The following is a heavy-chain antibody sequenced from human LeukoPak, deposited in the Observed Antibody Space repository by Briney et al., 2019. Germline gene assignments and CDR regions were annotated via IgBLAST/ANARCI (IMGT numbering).Heavy chain of an antibody. CDR3: ARGGPYCGGDCSSYYYYYYMDV. Sequence: PSETLSLTCAVYGGSFSGYYWSWIRQPPGKGLEWIGEINHSGSTNYNPSLKSRVTISVDTSKNQFSLKLSSVAAADTAVYYCARGGPYCGGDCSSYYYYYYMDVWGKGTTVTVSS. J-gene: IGHJ6*03. D-gene: IGHD2-21*02. CDR1: GGSFSGYY. V-gene: IGHV4-34*01. CDR2: INHSGST.